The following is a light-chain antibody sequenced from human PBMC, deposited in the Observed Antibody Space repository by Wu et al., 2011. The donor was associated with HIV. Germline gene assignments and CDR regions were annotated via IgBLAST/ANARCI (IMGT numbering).Light chain of an antibody. Sequence: EVVLTQSPVTLSLSPGERATLSCRASQSVRSFLAWYQQKPGQAPRLLIYDAFNRATGIPSRFSGSGSGTDFTLTINSLEPEDFAVYYCQHRSSWPYTFGQGTKL. CDR1: QSVRSF. J-gene: IGKJ2*01. CDR3: QHRSSWPYT. CDR2: DAF. V-gene: IGKV3-11*01.